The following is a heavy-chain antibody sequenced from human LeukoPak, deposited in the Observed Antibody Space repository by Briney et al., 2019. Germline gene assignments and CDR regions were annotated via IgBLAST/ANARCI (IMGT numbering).Heavy chain of an antibody. D-gene: IGHD2-2*01. CDR1: EGTFSSYA. Sequence: ASVKVSCKASEGTFSSYAISWVRQAPGQGLEWMGRIIPILGIANYAQKFQARVTITADKSTSTAYMELSSLRSEDTAVYYCARLPSYCSSTSCTDYWGQGTLVTVSS. CDR2: IIPILGIA. CDR3: ARLPSYCSSTSCTDY. J-gene: IGHJ4*02. V-gene: IGHV1-69*04.